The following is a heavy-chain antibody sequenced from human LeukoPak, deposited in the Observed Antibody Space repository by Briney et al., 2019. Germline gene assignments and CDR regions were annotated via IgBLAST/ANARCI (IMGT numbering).Heavy chain of an antibody. CDR3: ARGFSYYYDSSGYCNFGY. Sequence: ASVKVSCKASGYTFTSYDINWVRQATGQGLEWMGWMNPNSGNTGYAQKFQGRVTMTRNTSISTAYMELSSLRSEDTAVYYCARGFSYYYDSSGYCNFGYWGQGTLVTVSS. V-gene: IGHV1-8*01. CDR2: MNPNSGNT. D-gene: IGHD3-22*01. CDR1: GYTFTSYD. J-gene: IGHJ4*02.